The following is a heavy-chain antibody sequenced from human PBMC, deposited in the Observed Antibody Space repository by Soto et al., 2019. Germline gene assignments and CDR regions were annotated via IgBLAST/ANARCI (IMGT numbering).Heavy chain of an antibody. Sequence: GESLKISCKGSGYSVTSHWINWVRQMPGKGLEWMGKIDPSDSYTNYSPSFQGHVTISADKSISTAYLQWSSLKASDTAMYYCARWYSSSSPVWGQGTTVTVSS. J-gene: IGHJ6*02. CDR1: GYSVTSHW. CDR3: ARWYSSSSPV. D-gene: IGHD6-6*01. CDR2: IDPSDSYT. V-gene: IGHV5-10-1*01.